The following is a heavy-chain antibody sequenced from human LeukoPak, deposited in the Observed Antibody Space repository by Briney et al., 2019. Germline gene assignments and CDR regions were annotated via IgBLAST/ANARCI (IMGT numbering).Heavy chain of an antibody. Sequence: GGSLRLSCAASGFTFSSYIMNWVRQAPGKRLESVSSISSSNIYIYYADSVKGRFTISRDNAKNSLYLQMNSLRAEDAAVYYCARGGYCSGGSCYTPYNWFDPWGQGTLVTVSS. CDR1: GFTFSSYI. D-gene: IGHD2-15*01. CDR2: ISSSNIYI. CDR3: ARGGYCSGGSCYTPYNWFDP. J-gene: IGHJ5*02. V-gene: IGHV3-21*01.